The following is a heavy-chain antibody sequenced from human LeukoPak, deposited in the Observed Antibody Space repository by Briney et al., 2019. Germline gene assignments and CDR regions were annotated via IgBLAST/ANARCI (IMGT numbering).Heavy chain of an antibody. V-gene: IGHV4-30-4*01. Sequence: SETLSLTCTVSGGSISSGDYYWSWIRQPPGKGLEWIGYIYYSGSTYYNPSLKSRVTISVDTSKNQFSLKLSSVTAADTAVYYCARVNYYGSGRPSYYFDYWGRGTLVTVSS. CDR2: IYYSGST. J-gene: IGHJ4*02. D-gene: IGHD3-10*01. CDR1: GGSISSGDYY. CDR3: ARVNYYGSGRPSYYFDY.